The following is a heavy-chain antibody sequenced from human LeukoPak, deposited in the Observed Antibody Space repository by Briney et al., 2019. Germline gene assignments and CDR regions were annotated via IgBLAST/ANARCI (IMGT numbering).Heavy chain of an antibody. CDR3: AKDIVVVPAAMSSYYYMDV. J-gene: IGHJ6*03. CDR1: GFAFSSLA. Sequence: GGSLRLSCAASGFAFSSLAMSWVRQAPRKGLEWVSAISGSGGFTYYADSVKGRFTISRDNSKNTLYLQMNSLRAEDTAIYYCAKDIVVVPAAMSSYYYMDVWGKGTTVTVSS. D-gene: IGHD2-2*01. CDR2: ISGSGGFT. V-gene: IGHV3-23*01.